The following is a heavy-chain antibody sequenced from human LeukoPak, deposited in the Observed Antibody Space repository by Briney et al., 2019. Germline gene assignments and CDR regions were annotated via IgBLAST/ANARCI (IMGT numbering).Heavy chain of an antibody. CDR2: FYISGST. CDR3: AGDFHLQSEWVFDY. J-gene: IGHJ4*02. V-gene: IGHV4-4*07. CDR1: GGSISSYY. D-gene: IGHD1-26*01. Sequence: SETLSLTCTVPGGSISSYYWSWIPQPPGEGLGRGGRFYISGSTNYNPSLQSRVTMPVHTSKQQFPLRLNSVTAEDTAVHFFAGDFHLQSEWVFDYWGQGTLVTVSS.